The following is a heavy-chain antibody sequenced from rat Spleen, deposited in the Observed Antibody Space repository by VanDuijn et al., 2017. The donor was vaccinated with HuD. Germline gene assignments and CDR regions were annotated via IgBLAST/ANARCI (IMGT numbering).Heavy chain of an antibody. Sequence: EVQLVESGGGLVQPGRSLKLSCVASGFTFNNYWMTWIRQAPGKGLEWVATITSGGSNTYYPDSVKGRFTISRDNAKSTLYLQMDSLRSEDTATYYCAKVRFRYWGQGVMVTVSS. J-gene: IGHJ2*01. CDR1: GFTFNNYW. CDR3: AKVRFRY. D-gene: IGHD1-11*01. CDR2: ITSGGSNT. V-gene: IGHV5-31*01.